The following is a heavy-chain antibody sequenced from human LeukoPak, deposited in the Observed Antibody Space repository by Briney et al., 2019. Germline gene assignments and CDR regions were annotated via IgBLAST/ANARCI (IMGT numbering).Heavy chain of an antibody. CDR1: GFTVSSYA. D-gene: IGHD6-6*01. CDR3: ARVLGQLHPH. J-gene: IGHJ4*01. CDR2: ISCDGGNI. V-gene: IGHV3-30*14. Sequence: PGGSLSLSCSASGFTVSSYARHWLRQAPGKGLDWVAVISCDGGNIFYADSVKGRFTISRDNSKNTLYLQLNSLRVEDTAVYYCARVLGQLHPHWGLGTLVTVSS.